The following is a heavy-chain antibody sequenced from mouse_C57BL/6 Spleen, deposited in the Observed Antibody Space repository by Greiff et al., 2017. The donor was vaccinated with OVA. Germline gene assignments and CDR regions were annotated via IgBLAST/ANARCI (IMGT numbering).Heavy chain of an antibody. CDR1: GYTFTRSW. V-gene: IGHV1-50*01. D-gene: IGHD2-4*01. Sequence: VQLQQPGAELVKPGASVKLSCKASGYTFTRSWMQWLNQRPGQGLEWIGEIDPSDSYTNYNQKFKGKATLTVDTSSSTAYMQLSSLTSEDSAVYYCARAGDYDERCAYWGKGTLVTVSA. CDR2: IDPSDSYT. J-gene: IGHJ3*01. CDR3: ARAGDYDERCAY.